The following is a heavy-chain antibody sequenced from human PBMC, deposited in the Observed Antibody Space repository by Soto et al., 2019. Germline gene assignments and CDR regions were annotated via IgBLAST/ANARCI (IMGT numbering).Heavy chain of an antibody. V-gene: IGHV4-39*01. CDR2: IYYSGST. CDR3: ARLEIGRAAAGFDY. J-gene: IGHJ4*02. CDR1: GGSISSSSYY. Sequence: SETLSLTCTVSGGSISSSSYYWGWIRQPPGKGLEWIGSIYYSGSTYYNPSLKSRVTISVDTSKNQFSLKLSSVTAADTAVYYCARLEIGRAAAGFDYWGQGTLVTVSS. D-gene: IGHD6-13*01.